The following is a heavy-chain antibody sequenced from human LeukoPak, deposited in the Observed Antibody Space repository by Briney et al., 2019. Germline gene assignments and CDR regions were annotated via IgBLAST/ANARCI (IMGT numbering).Heavy chain of an antibody. D-gene: IGHD5-24*01. J-gene: IGHJ4*02. Sequence: GASVKVSCKASGYTFTRYAMHWVRQAPGQGLEWMGWINTNTGNPTYAQGFTGQFVFSLDTSVSTAYLQISSLKAEDTAVYYCARDLFGRDDYGDYWGQGTLVTVSS. CDR3: ARDLFGRDDYGDY. CDR2: INTNTGNP. V-gene: IGHV7-4-1*02. CDR1: GYTFTRYA.